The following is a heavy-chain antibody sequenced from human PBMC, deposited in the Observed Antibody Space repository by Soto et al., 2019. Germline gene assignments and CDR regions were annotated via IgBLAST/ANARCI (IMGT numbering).Heavy chain of an antibody. V-gene: IGHV5-51*01. J-gene: IGHJ5*02. D-gene: IGHD5-12*01. CDR2: IYPGDSDT. CDR3: ARHPLPRDGYNWEGGWFDP. CDR1: GYSFTSYW. Sequence: GESLKISCKGSGYSFTSYWIGWVRQMPGKGLEWMGIIYPGDSDTRYSPSFQGQVTISADKSISTAYLQWSSLKASDTAMYYCARHPLPRDGYNWEGGWFDPWGQGTLVTVSS.